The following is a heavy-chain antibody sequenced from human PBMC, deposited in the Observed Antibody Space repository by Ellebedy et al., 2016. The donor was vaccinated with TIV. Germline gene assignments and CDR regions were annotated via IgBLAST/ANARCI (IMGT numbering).Heavy chain of an antibody. D-gene: IGHD6-13*01. Sequence: ASVKVSXXASGYTFTSYYMHWVRQAPGQGLEWMGIINPSGGSTSYAQKFQGRVTMTRDTSTSTVYMELSSLRSEDTAVYYCARDLLDGTSSSGPNYYFDYWGQGTLVTVSS. CDR2: INPSGGST. CDR3: ARDLLDGTSSSGPNYYFDY. V-gene: IGHV1-46*01. J-gene: IGHJ4*02. CDR1: GYTFTSYY.